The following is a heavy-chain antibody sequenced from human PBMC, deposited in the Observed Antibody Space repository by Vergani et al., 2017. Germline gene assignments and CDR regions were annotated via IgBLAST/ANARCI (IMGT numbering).Heavy chain of an antibody. V-gene: IGHV3-49*03. CDR3: TRDFPYYDSSGYYADFDY. CDR2: IRSKAYGGTT. CDR1: GFTFGDYA. J-gene: IGHJ4*02. Sequence: VQLVESGGGLVQPGRSLRLSCTASGFTFGDYAMSWFRQAPGKGLEWVGFIRSKAYGGTTEYAASVKGRFTISRDDSKSIAYLQMNSLKTEDTAVYYCTRDFPYYDSSGYYADFDYWGQGTLVTVSS. D-gene: IGHD3-22*01.